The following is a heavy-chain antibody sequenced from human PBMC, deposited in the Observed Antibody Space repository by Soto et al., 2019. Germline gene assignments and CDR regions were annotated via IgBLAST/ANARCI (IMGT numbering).Heavy chain of an antibody. CDR2: IYWNDDK. J-gene: IGHJ5*02. CDR3: AKSGSSGWYGWFDP. V-gene: IGHV2-5*01. Sequence: TLVNPTQTLTLTCIFSGFSLRTSGVGVGWIRQPPGKALEWLGFIYWNDDKRYSPSLKSRLTITKDTSKNQVVLTMTNMDPVDTATYYCAKSGSSGWYGWFDPWGQGTLVTVSS. D-gene: IGHD6-19*01. CDR1: GFSLRTSGVG.